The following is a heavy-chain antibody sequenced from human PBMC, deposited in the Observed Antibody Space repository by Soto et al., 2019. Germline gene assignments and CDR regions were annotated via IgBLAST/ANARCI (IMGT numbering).Heavy chain of an antibody. J-gene: IGHJ5*02. D-gene: IGHD6-13*01. CDR1: GYTFTSYD. Sequence: QVQLVQSGAEVKKPGASVTVSCKASGYTFTSYDINCVRQATGQGLEWMGWMNPNSGNTGYAQKFQGRVTMTRNTSISTAYMELSSLRSEDTAVYYCARAAGTVGWFDPWGQGTLVTVSS. CDR3: ARAAGTVGWFDP. V-gene: IGHV1-8*01. CDR2: MNPNSGNT.